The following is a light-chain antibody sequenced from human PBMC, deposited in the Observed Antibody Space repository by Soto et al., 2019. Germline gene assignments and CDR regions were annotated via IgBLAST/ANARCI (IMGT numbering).Light chain of an antibody. CDR2: VNSDGSH. Sequence: QSVLTQSPSAPASLGASVKLTCTLSSGHSSYAIAWHQQQPEKGPRYLMKVNSDGSHSKGDGIPDRFSGTSSGAERYLTISSLQSEEEADYYCQTWGTGIRVFGGGTKVTVL. J-gene: IGLJ3*02. V-gene: IGLV4-69*01. CDR3: QTWGTGIRV. CDR1: SGHSSYA.